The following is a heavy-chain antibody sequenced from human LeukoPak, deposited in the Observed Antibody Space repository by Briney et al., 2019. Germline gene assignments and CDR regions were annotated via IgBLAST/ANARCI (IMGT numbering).Heavy chain of an antibody. V-gene: IGHV3-11*03. J-gene: IGHJ3*01. CDR3: AGSRDGSNFAFDL. D-gene: IGHD5-24*01. CDR1: GFTFSDYY. Sequence: PGVSLRLSCAVSGFTFSDYYMSWIRQAPGKGLEWVSYISGGGSYTNYADSVRGRFTISRDNAKDSLDLQMNSLRAEDTAIYYCAGSRDGSNFAFDLWGQGTLVTVSS. CDR2: ISGGGSYT.